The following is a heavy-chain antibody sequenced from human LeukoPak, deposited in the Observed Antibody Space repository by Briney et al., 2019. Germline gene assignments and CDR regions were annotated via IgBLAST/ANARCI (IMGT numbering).Heavy chain of an antibody. D-gene: IGHD2-15*01. J-gene: IGHJ4*02. CDR1: GGSFSGYY. Sequence: SETLSLTCAVYGGSFSGYYWSWIRQPPGKGLEWIGEINHSGSTNYNPSLKSRVTMSVDTSKNQFSLKLTSVTAADTAVYYCARGYCSGGSCYIFDYWGQGSLVTVSS. CDR3: ARGYCSGGSCYIFDY. V-gene: IGHV4-34*01. CDR2: INHSGST.